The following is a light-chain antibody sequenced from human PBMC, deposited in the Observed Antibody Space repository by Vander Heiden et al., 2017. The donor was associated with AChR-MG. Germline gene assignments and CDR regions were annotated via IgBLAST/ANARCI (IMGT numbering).Light chain of an antibody. CDR1: HDISTY. Sequence: AVRITQSPSSLSASPGDSVTITCRASHDISTYLAWYQLRPGNAPKLLIYAASTLQSGVPSRFSGSGSGTDFTLTITYLQSEDFATYYCQAVYGYPVFGQGTKVEIK. CDR3: QAVYGYPV. CDR2: AAS. J-gene: IGKJ1*01. V-gene: IGKV1-8*01.